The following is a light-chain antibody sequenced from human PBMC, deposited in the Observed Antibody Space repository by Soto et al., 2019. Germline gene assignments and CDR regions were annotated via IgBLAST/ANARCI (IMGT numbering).Light chain of an antibody. V-gene: IGKV3-11*01. CDR3: QQRSNWTLT. J-gene: IGKJ1*01. CDR2: DAS. Sequence: EIVLTQSPATLSFSPGERATLSCRASQSVSSYLAWYQQKPGQAPRLLIYDASNRATGIPARLSGSGSGTDFTLTISSLEPEDFAVDYCQQRSNWTLTFGQGTKVEIK. CDR1: QSVSSY.